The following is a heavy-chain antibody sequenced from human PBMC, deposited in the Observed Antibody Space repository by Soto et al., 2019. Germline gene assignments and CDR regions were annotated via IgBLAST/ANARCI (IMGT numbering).Heavy chain of an antibody. V-gene: IGHV4-4*03. CDR1: GGSISSDDW. CDR3: ARAAPTAAVDY. CDR2: IYHSGTT. D-gene: IGHD1-26*01. J-gene: IGHJ4*02. Sequence: QVQLQESGPGLVKPPGTLSLTCAVSGGSISSDDWWTWVRQTPGKGLEWIGEIYHSGTTNYNPSLKSRVTISADTSKSQFSLKLTSVTAADTAVYYCARAAPTAAVDYWGQGSLVTVSS.